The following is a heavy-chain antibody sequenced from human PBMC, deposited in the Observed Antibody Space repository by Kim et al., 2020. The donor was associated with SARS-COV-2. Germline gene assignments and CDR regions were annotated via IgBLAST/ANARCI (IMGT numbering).Heavy chain of an antibody. V-gene: IGHV4-38-2*02. CDR2: IYHSGST. Sequence: SQTLSLTCTVSGYSISSGYYWGWIRQPPGKGLEWIGSIYHSGSTYYNPSLKSRVTISVDTSKNQFSLKLSSVTAADTAVYYCARALFRYCSGGSCSLKDYWGQGTLVTVSS. CDR1: GYSISSGYY. J-gene: IGHJ4*02. CDR3: ARALFRYCSGGSCSLKDY. D-gene: IGHD2-15*01.